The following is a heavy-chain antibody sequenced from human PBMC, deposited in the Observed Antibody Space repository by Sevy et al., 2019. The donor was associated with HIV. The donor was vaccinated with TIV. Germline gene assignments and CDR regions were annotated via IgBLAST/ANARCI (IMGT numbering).Heavy chain of an antibody. CDR2: ISYDGSNK. CDR3: AKGTIAAAGTYYYGMDV. V-gene: IGHV3-30*18. D-gene: IGHD6-13*01. CDR1: GFTFSSYG. Sequence: GRSLRLFCAASGFTFSSYGMHWVRQAPGKGLEWVAVISYDGSNKYYADSVKGRFTISRDNSKNTLYLQMNSLRAEDTAVYYCAKGTIAAAGTYYYGMDVWGQGTTVTVSS. J-gene: IGHJ6*02.